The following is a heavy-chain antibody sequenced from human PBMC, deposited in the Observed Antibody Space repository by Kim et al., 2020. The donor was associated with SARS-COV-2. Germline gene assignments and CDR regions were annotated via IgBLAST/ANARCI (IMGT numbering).Heavy chain of an antibody. J-gene: IGHJ6*02. CDR2: MSYDGGNK. V-gene: IGHV3-30*04. D-gene: IGHD2-15*01. Sequence: GGSLRLSCAASGFPFSSYAMHWVRQGPGKGLEWVAVMSYDGGNKYYADSVKGRFTISRDNSKNTLYLQMNSLSAENTAVYYCASARGGGYFFGMDVWGQGTTVTVSS. CDR3: ASARGGGYFFGMDV. CDR1: GFPFSSYA.